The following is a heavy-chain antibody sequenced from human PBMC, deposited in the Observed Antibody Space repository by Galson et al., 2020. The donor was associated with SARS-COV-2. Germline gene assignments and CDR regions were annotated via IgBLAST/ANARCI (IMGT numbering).Heavy chain of an antibody. J-gene: IGHJ4*02. CDR2: ISGSGGRT. Sequence: GESLKISCAASGFTFSSYAMSWVRQAPGKGLEWVSAISGSGGRTSYADSVQGRFTISRDNSKNTLYLQMNSLRAEDTAVYYCAKEFRPLFYGSGTFPDYWGQGTLVTVSS. D-gene: IGHD3-10*01. V-gene: IGHV3-23*01. CDR3: AKEFRPLFYGSGTFPDY. CDR1: GFTFSSYA.